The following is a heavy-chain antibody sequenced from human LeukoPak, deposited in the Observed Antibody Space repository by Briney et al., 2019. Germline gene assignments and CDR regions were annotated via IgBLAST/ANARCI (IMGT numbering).Heavy chain of an antibody. CDR2: IFYSGGT. J-gene: IGHJ4*02. CDR3: ARRFPYRRDSFDY. CDR1: GDSISSSNYY. V-gene: IGHV4-39*01. Sequence: PSETLSLTCTVSGDSISSSNYYWDWIRQPPGKGLEWIASIFYSGGTYSNPSLKSQVTISVGTSKNQFSLKLTSVTAADTAVYYCARRFPYRRDSFDYWGQGTLVTVSS. D-gene: IGHD3-3*01.